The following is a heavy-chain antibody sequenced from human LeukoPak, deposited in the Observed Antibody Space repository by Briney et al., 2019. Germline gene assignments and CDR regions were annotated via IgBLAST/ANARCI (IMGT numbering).Heavy chain of an antibody. CDR2: ISSSSSYI. D-gene: IGHD1-26*01. V-gene: IGHV3-21*01. J-gene: IGHJ5*02. Sequence: GGSLRLSCAASGLTFSSYSMNWVRQAPGKGLEWVSSISSSSSYIYYADSVKGRFTISRDNAKNSLYLQMNSLRAEDTAVYYCARDPSGSYFNWFDPWGQGTLVTVSS. CDR3: ARDPSGSYFNWFDP. CDR1: GLTFSSYS.